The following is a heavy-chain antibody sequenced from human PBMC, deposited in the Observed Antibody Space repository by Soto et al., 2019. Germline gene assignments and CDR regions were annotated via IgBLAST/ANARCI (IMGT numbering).Heavy chain of an antibody. D-gene: IGHD3-3*01. Sequence: ASVKVSCKASGYTFTGYYIHWVRQAPGQRLEWMGYINPNSGGPNYAQKFQGRVTMTRDTSISTAYMELSRLRSDDTAVYFCARDYWSGDRYYYGMDVCGQGTTVPVSS. J-gene: IGHJ6*02. V-gene: IGHV1-2*02. CDR1: GYTFTGYY. CDR2: INPNSGGP. CDR3: ARDYWSGDRYYYGMDV.